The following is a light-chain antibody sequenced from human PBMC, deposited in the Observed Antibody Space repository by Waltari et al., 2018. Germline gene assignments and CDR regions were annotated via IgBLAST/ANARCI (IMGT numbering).Light chain of an antibody. J-gene: IGLJ2*01. Sequence: QSALTQPAPVSGSPAQSITISCTGTRTAVGGYNSVSWYQDHPGQAPKVIIYDVSNRPSGVSDRFSGSKSGNAASLTISGLQAEDEADYYCSSQSSNDVVLFGGGTKLTVL. CDR3: SSQSSNDVVL. CDR1: RTAVGGYNS. V-gene: IGLV2-14*03. CDR2: DVS.